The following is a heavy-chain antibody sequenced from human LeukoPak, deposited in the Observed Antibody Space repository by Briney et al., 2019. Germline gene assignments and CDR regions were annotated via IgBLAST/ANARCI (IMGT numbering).Heavy chain of an antibody. Sequence: PETLSLTCAVYGGSFSGYYWSWIRQPPGKGLEWIGEINHSGSTNYNPSLKSRVTISVDTSKNQFSLKLSSVTAAGTAVYYCARGDYYGSGSSTIDYWGQGTLVTVSS. CDR3: ARGDYYGSGSSTIDY. J-gene: IGHJ4*02. D-gene: IGHD3-10*01. CDR2: INHSGST. CDR1: GGSFSGYY. V-gene: IGHV4-34*01.